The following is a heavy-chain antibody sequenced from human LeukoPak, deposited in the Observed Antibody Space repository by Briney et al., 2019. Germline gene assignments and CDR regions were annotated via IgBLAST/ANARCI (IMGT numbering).Heavy chain of an antibody. CDR2: ICHTGST. Sequence: SETLSLTCTVSGGSISSGSYYWNWIRQPPGKGLEWIGSICHTGSTFYNPSLKSRVTISADTSKNQFSLELSSVTAADTAVYYCASPRDTAVVVDATAGYFDLWGRGTLVTVSS. D-gene: IGHD2-15*01. CDR3: ASPRDTAVVVDATAGYFDL. J-gene: IGHJ2*01. V-gene: IGHV4-39*07. CDR1: GGSISSGSYY.